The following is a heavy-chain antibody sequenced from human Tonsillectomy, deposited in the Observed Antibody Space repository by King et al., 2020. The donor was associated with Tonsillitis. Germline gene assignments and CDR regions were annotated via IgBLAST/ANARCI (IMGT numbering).Heavy chain of an antibody. CDR3: AKDGVTFYFLQLYFFDS. V-gene: IGHV3-30*18. CDR2: ISYDGGNK. J-gene: IGHJ4*01. D-gene: IGHD2/OR15-2a*01. Sequence: VQLVESGGGVVQPGRSLRLSCTTSGFTFSTFGMHWVRQAPGKGLEWVATISYDGGNKYYADSVKGRFSISRDNSRNTVYLQMSSLRTEDTAMYYCAKDGVTFYFLQLYFFDSWGRGTLVTVSS. CDR1: GFTFSTFG.